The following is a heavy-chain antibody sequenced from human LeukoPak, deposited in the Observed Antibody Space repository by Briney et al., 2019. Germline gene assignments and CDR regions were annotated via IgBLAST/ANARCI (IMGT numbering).Heavy chain of an antibody. D-gene: IGHD6-13*01. CDR1: GYSFTTYW. CDR3: ARWRSSWHSDY. V-gene: IGHV5-51*01. Sequence: LGESLKISCKASGYSFTTYWIGWVRQMPGKGLEWMGIIYPGDSNTRYSPSFQGQVTFSADRSTSTAYLQWSSLKASDSAMYYCARWRSSWHSDYWGQGTLVTVSS. CDR2: IYPGDSNT. J-gene: IGHJ4*02.